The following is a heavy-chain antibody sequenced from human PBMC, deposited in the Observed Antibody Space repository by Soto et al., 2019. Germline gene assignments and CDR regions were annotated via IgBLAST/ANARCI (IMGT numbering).Heavy chain of an antibody. J-gene: IGHJ4*01. CDR3: VRSSAYSDYDLEY. CDR1: GFTFSSYA. Sequence: EVQLLESGGGLVRPGGSLRLSCAASGFTFSSYAMTWVRQAPGKGLEWVSGVSGNGGSAYYADSVKGRFTISIDKSKNTRYLNMNRRGDEDTAVYYWVRSSAYSDYDLEYWGQGTLVTVSS. CDR2: VSGNGGSA. V-gene: IGHV3-23*01. D-gene: IGHD5-12*01.